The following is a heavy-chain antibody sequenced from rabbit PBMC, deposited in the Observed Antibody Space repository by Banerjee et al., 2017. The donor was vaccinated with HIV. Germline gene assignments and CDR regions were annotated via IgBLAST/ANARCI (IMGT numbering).Heavy chain of an antibody. Sequence: QSLEESGGDLVKPGASLTLTSTASSFSFSSTYDMCWVRQAPGKGLEWIGCIDGTIGATYYASWASGRFTISKTSSTTVTLQMTSLTAADTATYFCARGAGASGWGYDLWGPGTLVTVS. CDR2: IDGTIGAT. CDR1: SFSFSSTYD. J-gene: IGHJ6*01. D-gene: IGHD4-1*01. CDR3: ARGAGASGWGYDL. V-gene: IGHV1S40*01.